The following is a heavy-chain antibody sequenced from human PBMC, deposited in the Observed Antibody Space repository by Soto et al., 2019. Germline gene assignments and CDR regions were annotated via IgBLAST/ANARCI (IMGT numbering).Heavy chain of an antibody. D-gene: IGHD3-10*01. V-gene: IGHV4-39*01. Sequence: PSETLSLTCTVSGGSISSSSYYFCCIRQPPGNGLEWIGSIYYSGSTYYNPSLKSRVTISVDTSKNQFSLKLSSVTAADTAVYYCARRSTMVRGVTLVWGQGTLVTVSS. CDR3: ARRSTMVRGVTLV. CDR1: GGSISSSSYY. CDR2: IYYSGST. J-gene: IGHJ4*02.